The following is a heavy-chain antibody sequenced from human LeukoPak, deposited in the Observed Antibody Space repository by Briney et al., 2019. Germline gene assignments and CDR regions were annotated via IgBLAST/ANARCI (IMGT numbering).Heavy chain of an antibody. CDR2: IYPGDSDT. J-gene: IGHJ5*02. V-gene: IGHV5-51*01. CDR1: GYSFTSYW. D-gene: IGHD2-15*01. CDR3: ARLNGRYCSGGSCSIDP. Sequence: AGESLKISCKGSGYSFTSYWIGWVRQVPGKGLEWMGIIYPGDSDTRYSPSFQGQDTISADKSISTAYLQWSSLKASDTAMYYCARLNGRYCSGGSCSIDPWGQGTLVTVSS.